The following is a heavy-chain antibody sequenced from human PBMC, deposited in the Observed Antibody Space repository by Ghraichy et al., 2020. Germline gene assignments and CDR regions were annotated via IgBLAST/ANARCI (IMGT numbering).Heavy chain of an antibody. Sequence: LSLTCAASGFTFSNAWMSWVRQAPGKGLEWVGRIKSKTDGGTTDYAAPVKGRFTISRDDSKNTLYLQMNSLKTEDTAVYYCTTATDPSYYYYYGMDVWGQGTTVTVSS. D-gene: IGHD6-6*01. CDR2: IKSKTDGGTT. CDR3: TTATDPSYYYYYGMDV. CDR1: GFTFSNAW. V-gene: IGHV3-15*01. J-gene: IGHJ6*02.